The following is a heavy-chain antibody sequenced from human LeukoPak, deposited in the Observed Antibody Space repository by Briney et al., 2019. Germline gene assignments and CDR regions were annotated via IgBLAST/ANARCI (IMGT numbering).Heavy chain of an antibody. J-gene: IGHJ4*02. V-gene: IGHV3-11*06. CDR3: ARDDIRGYSYGYGY. CDR2: ISTGSTYT. CDR1: GFTFSDYY. Sequence: GGSLRLSCAAFGFTFSDYYMSWIRQAPGKGLEWVSHISTGSTYTNYADSVKGRFTIYRDNAKNSLYLQMNSLRAEDTAVYYCARDDIRGYSYGYGYWGQGTLVTVSS. D-gene: IGHD5-18*01.